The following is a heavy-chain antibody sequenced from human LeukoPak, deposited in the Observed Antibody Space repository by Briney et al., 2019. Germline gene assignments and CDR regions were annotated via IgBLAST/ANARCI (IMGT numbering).Heavy chain of an antibody. D-gene: IGHD5-24*01. Sequence: SVKVSCKASGGTFNSYAISWVRQAPGPGLEWMGGIMPLFGTANYAQEFQGRVTFTTDESASTAYMEVSSLRSEDTAVYYCASGSLGDGYGVGDYYQYMDVWGKGTTVTVSS. CDR2: IMPLFGTA. CDR1: GGTFNSYA. V-gene: IGHV1-69*05. CDR3: ASGSLGDGYGVGDYYQYMDV. J-gene: IGHJ6*03.